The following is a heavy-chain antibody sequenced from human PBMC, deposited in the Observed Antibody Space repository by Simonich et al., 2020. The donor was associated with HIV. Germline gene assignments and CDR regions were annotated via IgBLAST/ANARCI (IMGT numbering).Heavy chain of an antibody. CDR2: ISAYNGNK. CDR3: ARGSPQDPYYYYYYMDV. J-gene: IGHJ6*03. CDR1: GYIFTSYA. V-gene: IGHV1-18*01. D-gene: IGHD2-15*01. Sequence: QVQLVQSGAEVKKPGASVKVSCKTSGYIFTSYAISWVRQAPGQGLEWMGWISAYNGNKNYAQKLQGRVTMTTDTSTSTAYMELRSLRSDDTAVYYCARGSPQDPYYYYYYMDVWGKGTTVTVSS.